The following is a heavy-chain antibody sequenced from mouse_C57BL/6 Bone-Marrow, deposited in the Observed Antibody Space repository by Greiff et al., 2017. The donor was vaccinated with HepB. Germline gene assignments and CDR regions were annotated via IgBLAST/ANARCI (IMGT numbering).Heavy chain of an antibody. V-gene: IGHV1-62-2*01. J-gene: IGHJ2*01. CDR1: GYTFTEYT. CDR2: FYPGSGSI. CDR3: ARHEGTEDYFDY. Sequence: VKLVESGAELVKPGASVKLSCKASGYTFTEYTIHWVKQRSGQGLEWIGWFYPGSGSIKYNEKFKDKATLTADKSSSTVYMELSRLTSEDSAVYFCARHEGTEDYFDYWGQGTTLTVSS.